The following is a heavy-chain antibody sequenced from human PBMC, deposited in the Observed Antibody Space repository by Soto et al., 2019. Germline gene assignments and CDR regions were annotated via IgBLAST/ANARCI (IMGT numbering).Heavy chain of an antibody. Sequence: GGSLRLSCAASGFTFSSYSMNWVRQAPGKGLEWVSSISSSSSYIYYADSVKGRFTISRDNAKNSLYLQMNSLRAEDTAVYYCARVVGSLDGYDFWSGYPGSYGMDVWGQGTTVTVSS. V-gene: IGHV3-21*01. CDR2: ISSSSSYI. CDR3: ARVVGSLDGYDFWSGYPGSYGMDV. CDR1: GFTFSSYS. J-gene: IGHJ6*02. D-gene: IGHD3-3*01.